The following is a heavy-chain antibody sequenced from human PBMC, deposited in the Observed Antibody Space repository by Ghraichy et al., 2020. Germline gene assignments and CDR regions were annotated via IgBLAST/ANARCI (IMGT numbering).Heavy chain of an antibody. CDR3: ARAGYCSSTSCHYYYSGMDV. CDR1: GFTFSSYS. CDR2: ISSSSSTI. Sequence: GGSLRLSCAASGFTFSSYSMNWVRQAPGKGLEWVSYISSSSSTIYYADSVKGRFTISRDNAKNSLYLQMNSLRDEDTAVYYCARAGYCSSTSCHYYYSGMDVWGQGTTVTVSS. J-gene: IGHJ6*02. V-gene: IGHV3-48*02. D-gene: IGHD2-2*01.